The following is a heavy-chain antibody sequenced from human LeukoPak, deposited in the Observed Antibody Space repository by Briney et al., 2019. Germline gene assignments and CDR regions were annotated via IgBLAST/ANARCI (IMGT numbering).Heavy chain of an antibody. CDR1: GGSISSSSYY. V-gene: IGHV4-61*01. Sequence: TSETLSLTCTVSGGSISSSSYYWSWIRQPPGKGLEWIGYIYYSGSTNYNPSLKSRVTISVDTSKNQFSLKLSSVTAADTAVYYCARASRFNLGGFDYWGQGTLVTVSS. CDR3: ARASRFNLGGFDY. D-gene: IGHD1-20*01. J-gene: IGHJ4*02. CDR2: IYYSGST.